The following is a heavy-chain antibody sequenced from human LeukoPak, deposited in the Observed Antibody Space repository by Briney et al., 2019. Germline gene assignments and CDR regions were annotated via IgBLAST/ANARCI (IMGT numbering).Heavy chain of an antibody. CDR1: GGSIRSYY. D-gene: IGHD3-22*01. Sequence: SETLSLTCTVSGGSIRSYYWSWIRQPPGKGLEYIGYIYYSGSTNYNPSLKSRVTISVDTSKNQFSLKLSSVTAADTAVYYCARGSDNYDSSSSFDYWGQGTLVTVSS. CDR2: IYYSGST. CDR3: ARGSDNYDSSSSFDY. J-gene: IGHJ4*02. V-gene: IGHV4-59*01.